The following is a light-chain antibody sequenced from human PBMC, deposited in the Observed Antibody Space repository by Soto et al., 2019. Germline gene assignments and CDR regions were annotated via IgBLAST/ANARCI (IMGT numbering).Light chain of an antibody. Sequence: QSVLTQPASVSGSPGQSITISCTGINSGVVNYEYVSWYQQFPDKAPQLIIYEGRERPSGVSDRFSGSKSDNAASLTISALQTEDEAEYFCLSYGKVFGTGTKVTVL. CDR1: NSGVVNYEY. V-gene: IGLV2-23*01. CDR2: EGR. CDR3: LSYGKV. J-gene: IGLJ1*01.